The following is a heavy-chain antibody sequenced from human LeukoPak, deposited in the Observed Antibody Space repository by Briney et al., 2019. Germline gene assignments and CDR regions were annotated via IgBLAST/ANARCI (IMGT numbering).Heavy chain of an antibody. CDR1: GFTFNNYE. J-gene: IGHJ4*02. V-gene: IGHV3-48*03. CDR3: ARQAYGSGWF. Sequence: GGSLRLSCSASGFTFNNYEMSWVRQAPGKGLEWVSYISSSGSISYYSDSVKGRFTISRDNAKNSVSLRMNTLRAEDTGVYYCARQAYGSGWFWGQGTLVSVSS. D-gene: IGHD6-19*01. CDR2: ISSSGSIS.